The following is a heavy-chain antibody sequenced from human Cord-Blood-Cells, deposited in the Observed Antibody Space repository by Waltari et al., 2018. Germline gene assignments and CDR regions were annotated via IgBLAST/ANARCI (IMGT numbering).Heavy chain of an antibody. CDR2: INHSGST. V-gene: IGHV4-34*01. D-gene: IGHD6-6*01. CDR1: GGSFSGYY. J-gene: IGHJ4*02. CDR3: AREGLREYSSSSFDY. Sequence: QVQLQQWGAGLLKPSETLSLTCAVYGGSFSGYYWSWIRQPPGKGLEWIGEINHSGSTNYNPSLKSRVTTSVDTSKNQFSLKLSSVTAADTAVYYCAREGLREYSSSSFDYWGQGTLVTVSS.